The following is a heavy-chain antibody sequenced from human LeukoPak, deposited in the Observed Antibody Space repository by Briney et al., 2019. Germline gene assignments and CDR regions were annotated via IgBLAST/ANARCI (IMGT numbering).Heavy chain of an antibody. CDR3: ALMSTVTPVDY. V-gene: IGHV3-74*01. Sequence: GMSLRLSCAASGFTFSNYWMYWVRQAPGKGLVWVSRINSDGSSTNYADSVKGRFTISRDNAKNTLYLQMNSLRSEDTAVYYCALMSTVTPVDYWGQGTLVTVSS. J-gene: IGHJ4*02. CDR2: INSDGSST. CDR1: GFTFSNYW. D-gene: IGHD4-17*01.